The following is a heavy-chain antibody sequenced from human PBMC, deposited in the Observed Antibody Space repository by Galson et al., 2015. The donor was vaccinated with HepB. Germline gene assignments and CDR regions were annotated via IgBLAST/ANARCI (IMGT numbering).Heavy chain of an antibody. CDR3: ARHRLAAAGGYYFEY. D-gene: IGHD6-13*01. Sequence: QSGAEVTKPGESLKISCTGSGSDFHSQWIGWVRQVPGKGLEWMGIIYPGDADTTYSPSFQGQVTISVDKSIGAVYLQWNSLRPSDTAIYYCARHRLAAAGGYYFEYWGQGALVTVSS. J-gene: IGHJ4*02. V-gene: IGHV5-51*01. CDR1: GSDFHSQW. CDR2: IYPGDADT.